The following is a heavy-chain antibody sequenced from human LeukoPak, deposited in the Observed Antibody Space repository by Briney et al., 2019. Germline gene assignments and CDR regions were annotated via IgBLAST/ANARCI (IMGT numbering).Heavy chain of an antibody. Sequence: PGGPLRLSCAASGFTFSSYSMNWVRQAPGKGLEWVSSISSSSSYIYYADSVKGRFTISRDNAKNSLYLQMSSLRAEDTAVYYCARDYYDKTYYFDYWGQGTLVTVSS. J-gene: IGHJ4*02. D-gene: IGHD3-22*01. CDR2: ISSSSSYI. CDR3: ARDYYDKTYYFDY. V-gene: IGHV3-21*01. CDR1: GFTFSSYS.